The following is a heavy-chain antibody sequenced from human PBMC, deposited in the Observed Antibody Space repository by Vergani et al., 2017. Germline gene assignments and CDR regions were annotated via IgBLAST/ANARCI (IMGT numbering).Heavy chain of an antibody. CDR2: ISSSSSYI. J-gene: IGHJ4*02. CDR3: AIELGVRGGGDY. CDR1: GFTLSSYS. D-gene: IGHD7-27*01. V-gene: IGHV3-21*01. Sequence: EVQLVESGGGLVKPGGSLRLSCAASGFTLSSYSMNWVRQAPGKGLEWVSSISSSSSYIYYADSVEGRFTISRDNAKNSLYLQMNSLRAEDTAVYYCAIELGVRGGGDYWGQGTLVTVSS.